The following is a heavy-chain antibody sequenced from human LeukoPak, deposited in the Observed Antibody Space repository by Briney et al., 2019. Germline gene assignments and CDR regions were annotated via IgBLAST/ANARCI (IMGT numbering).Heavy chain of an antibody. CDR1: GFTFSSYG. CDR3: ARVDYGDYGFDY. D-gene: IGHD4-17*01. Sequence: PGRSLRLSCAASGFTFSSYGMHGVRQAPGKGVEGGAVISYDGSNKYYADSVKGRFTISRDNSKNTLYLQMNSLRAEDTAVYYCARVDYGDYGFDYWGQGTLVTVSS. CDR2: ISYDGSNK. J-gene: IGHJ4*02. V-gene: IGHV3-30*03.